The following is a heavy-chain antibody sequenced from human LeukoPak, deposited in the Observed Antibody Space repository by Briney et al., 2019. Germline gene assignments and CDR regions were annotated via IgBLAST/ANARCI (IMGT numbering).Heavy chain of an antibody. CDR3: ARGYDFWSGYYRGH. D-gene: IGHD3-3*01. CDR1: GGSISSSSYY. V-gene: IGHV4-39*07. Sequence: SETLSLTCTVSGGSISSSSYYWGWIRQPPGKGLEWIGSIYHSGSTYYNPSLKSRVTISVNTSKNQFSLKLSSVTAADTAVYYCARGYDFWSGYYRGHWGQGTLVTVSS. J-gene: IGHJ4*02. CDR2: IYHSGST.